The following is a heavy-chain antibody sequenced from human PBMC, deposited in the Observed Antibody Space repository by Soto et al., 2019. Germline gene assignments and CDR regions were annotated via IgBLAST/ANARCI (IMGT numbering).Heavy chain of an antibody. CDR3: ARVTCSSTSCYAYYFDY. CDR1: GGSISSSNW. V-gene: IGHV4-4*02. Sequence: PSEILSLTCAVSGGSISSSNWWSWVRQPPGKGLEWIGEIYHSGSTNYNPSLKSRVTISVDKSKNRFSLKLSSVTAADTAVYYCARVTCSSTSCYAYYFDYWGQGTLVTVSS. CDR2: IYHSGST. D-gene: IGHD2-2*01. J-gene: IGHJ4*02.